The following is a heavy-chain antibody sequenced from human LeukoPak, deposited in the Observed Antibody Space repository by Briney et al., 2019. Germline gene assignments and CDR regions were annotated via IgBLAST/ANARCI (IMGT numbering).Heavy chain of an antibody. J-gene: IGHJ4*02. CDR2: IYYSGST. V-gene: IGHV4-59*01. Sequence: SETLSLTCTVSGGSISSYYWSWIRQPPGKGLEWIGYIYYSGSTNYNPSLKSRVTMSVDTSKNQFSLKLSSVTAADTAVYYCAAEPMYSSSARSFDYWGQGALVTVSS. D-gene: IGHD6-6*01. CDR3: AAEPMYSSSARSFDY. CDR1: GGSISSYY.